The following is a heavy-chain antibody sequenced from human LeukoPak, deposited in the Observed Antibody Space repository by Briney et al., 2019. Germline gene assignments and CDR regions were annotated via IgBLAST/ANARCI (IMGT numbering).Heavy chain of an antibody. Sequence: GGSLRLSCAASGFTFSSYAMSWVRQAPGKGLEWVSAISGSGGSTYYADSEKGRFTTSRDNSKNTLYLQMNSLRAEDTAVYYCAKGHLIVVVTLGYYFDYWGQGTLVTVSS. CDR3: AKGHLIVVVTLGYYFDY. D-gene: IGHD3-22*01. J-gene: IGHJ4*02. V-gene: IGHV3-23*01. CDR1: GFTFSSYA. CDR2: ISGSGGST.